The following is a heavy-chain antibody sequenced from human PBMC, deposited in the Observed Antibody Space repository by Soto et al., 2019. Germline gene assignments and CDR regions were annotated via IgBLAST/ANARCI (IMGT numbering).Heavy chain of an antibody. V-gene: IGHV4-59*01. Sequence: PSETLCLTCTVSGGSISSYYWSWIRQTPGKGLEWIGYIYYSGTTNYNPSLKSRVTISVDTSKNQFSLKLSSVTAADTAVYYCARYSGRYSYNWFDPWGQGTLVTVSS. CDR3: ARYSGRYSYNWFDP. D-gene: IGHD1-26*01. J-gene: IGHJ5*02. CDR1: GGSISSYY. CDR2: IYYSGTT.